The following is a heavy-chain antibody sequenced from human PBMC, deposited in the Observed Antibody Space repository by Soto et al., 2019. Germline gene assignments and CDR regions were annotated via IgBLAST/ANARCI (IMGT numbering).Heavy chain of an antibody. CDR2: IYYSGST. CDR3: ARARKQLVLSWCDP. V-gene: IGHV4-59*01. J-gene: IGHJ5*02. CDR1: GGSISSYY. D-gene: IGHD6-13*01. Sequence: PSETLSLTCTVSGGSISSYYWSWIRQPPGKGLEWIGYIYYSGSTNYNPSLKSRVTISVDTSKNQFSLKLSSVTAADTAVYYCARARKQLVLSWCDPWGQGTLVTVSS.